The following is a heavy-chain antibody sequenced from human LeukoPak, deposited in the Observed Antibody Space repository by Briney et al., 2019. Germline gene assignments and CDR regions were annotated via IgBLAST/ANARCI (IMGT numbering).Heavy chain of an antibody. Sequence: GGTLRLSCAASGFTFSSYEMNWVRQAPGKGLEWVPYISSSGSTIYYADSVKGRFTISRDNAKNSLYLQMNSLRAEDTAVYYCARAPRSYDILTGLAFDIWGQGTMVTVSS. CDR1: GFTFSSYE. CDR3: ARAPRSYDILTGLAFDI. V-gene: IGHV3-48*03. D-gene: IGHD3-9*01. CDR2: ISSSGSTI. J-gene: IGHJ3*02.